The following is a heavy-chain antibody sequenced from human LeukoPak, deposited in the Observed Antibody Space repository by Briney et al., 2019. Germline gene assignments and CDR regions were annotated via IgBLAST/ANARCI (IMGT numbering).Heavy chain of an antibody. CDR1: GGSISSYY. Sequence: SETLSLTCTVSGGSISSYYWSWIRQPAGKGLEWIGRIYTSGSTNYNPSLKSRVTISVDTSKNQFSLKLSSVTAADTAVYYCARHGVAGTDYYYYMDVWGKGTTVTVSS. J-gene: IGHJ6*03. CDR2: IYTSGST. D-gene: IGHD6-19*01. CDR3: ARHGVAGTDYYYYMDV. V-gene: IGHV4-4*07.